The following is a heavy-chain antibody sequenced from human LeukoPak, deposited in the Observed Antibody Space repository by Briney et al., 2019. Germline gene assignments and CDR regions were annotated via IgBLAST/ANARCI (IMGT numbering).Heavy chain of an antibody. CDR1: GGSISSGDYY. Sequence: SETLSLTCTVSGGSISSGDYYWSWIRQPPGKGLEWIGYIYYSGSTYYNPSLKSRVTISVDTSKNQFSLKLSSVTAADTAVYYCARVGVDSSGYYYVDYFDYWGQGTLVTVSS. V-gene: IGHV4-30-4*01. D-gene: IGHD3-22*01. CDR2: IYYSGST. J-gene: IGHJ4*02. CDR3: ARVGVDSSGYYYVDYFDY.